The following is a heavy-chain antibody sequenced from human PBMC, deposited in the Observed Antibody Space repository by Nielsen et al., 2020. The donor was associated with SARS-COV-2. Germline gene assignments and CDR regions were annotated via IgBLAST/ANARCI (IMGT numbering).Heavy chain of an antibody. J-gene: IGHJ6*03. V-gene: IGHV5-51*01. CDR3: ARSRGAVPEEDYYYYMDV. Sequence: GESLKISCKGSGYSFTSYWIGWVRQMPGKGLEWMGIIYPGDSDTRYSPSFQGQVTISADKSISTAYLQWSSLKASDTAMYYCARSRGAVPEEDYYYYMDVWGKGTTVTVSS. CDR2: IYPGDSDT. D-gene: IGHD1-14*01. CDR1: GYSFTSYW.